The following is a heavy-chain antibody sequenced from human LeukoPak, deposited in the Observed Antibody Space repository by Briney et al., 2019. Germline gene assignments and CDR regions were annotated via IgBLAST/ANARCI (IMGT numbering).Heavy chain of an antibody. CDR3: ASYSSGWYRYFDY. Sequence: SETLSLTCAVYGGSFSGYYWSWIPQPPGKWLEWIGEINHSGSTNYNPSLKSRVTISLDTSKNPFSLKLSSVTAADTAVYYCASYSSGWYRYFDYWGQGTLVTVSS. J-gene: IGHJ4*02. D-gene: IGHD6-19*01. CDR1: GGSFSGYY. V-gene: IGHV4-34*01. CDR2: INHSGST.